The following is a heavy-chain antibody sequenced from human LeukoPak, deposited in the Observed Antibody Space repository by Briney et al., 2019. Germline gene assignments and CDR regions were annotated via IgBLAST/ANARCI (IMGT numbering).Heavy chain of an antibody. D-gene: IGHD2-15*01. CDR3: ARALGVVAARGDWFDP. Sequence: ASVKVSCKASGYTFTNHYMHWVRQAPGQGLQWMGIINPSGGTTNYAQKFQGRVTLTRDTSTSTVYMELSSLTSEDTAVYYCARALGVVAARGDWFDPWGQGTLVTVSS. V-gene: IGHV1-46*01. J-gene: IGHJ5*02. CDR2: INPSGGTT. CDR1: GYTFTNHY.